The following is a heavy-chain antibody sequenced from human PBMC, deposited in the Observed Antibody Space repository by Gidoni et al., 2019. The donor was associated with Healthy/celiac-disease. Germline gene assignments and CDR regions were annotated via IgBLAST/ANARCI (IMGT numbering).Heavy chain of an antibody. D-gene: IGHD4-4*01. CDR1: GGSFSGYY. CDR3: ARGPNDYSNYGWFDP. V-gene: IGHV4-34*01. Sequence: QVQLQQCGAGLLKPSETLSLPCAVYGGSFSGYYWSWIRQPPGKGLEWIGEINHSGSTNYNPSLKSRVTISVDTSKNQFSLKLSSVTAADTAVYYCARGPNDYSNYGWFDPWGQGTLVTVSS. CDR2: INHSGST. J-gene: IGHJ5*02.